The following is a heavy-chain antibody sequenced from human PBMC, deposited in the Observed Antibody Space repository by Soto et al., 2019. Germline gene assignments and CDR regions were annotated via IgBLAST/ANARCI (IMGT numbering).Heavy chain of an antibody. CDR1: GFTFSSYS. CDR3: ARSPFLFDQKRGFDY. Sequence: PGGSLRLSCAASGFTFSSYSMNWVRQAPGKGLEWVSSISSSSSYIYYADSVKGRFTISRDNAKNSLYLQMNSLRAEDTAVYYCARSPFLFDQKRGFDYWGQGTLVTVTS. J-gene: IGHJ4*02. CDR2: ISSSSSYI. V-gene: IGHV3-21*01. D-gene: IGHD3-10*01.